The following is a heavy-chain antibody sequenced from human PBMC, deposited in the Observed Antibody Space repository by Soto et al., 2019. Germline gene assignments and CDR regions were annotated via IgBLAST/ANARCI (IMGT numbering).Heavy chain of an antibody. D-gene: IGHD3-16*01. J-gene: IGHJ6*02. CDR3: ARDRGGGYYGMGV. V-gene: IGHV1-2*02. CDR2: INPNSGDT. Sequence: ASVKVSCKASGYTFTGYYMHWVRQAPGQGLEWMGWINPNSGDTNSAQKFQGRVTMTRDTSISTAYMELSRLRSDDTAVYYCARDRGGGYYGMGVWGQGTTVTVS. CDR1: GYTFTGYY.